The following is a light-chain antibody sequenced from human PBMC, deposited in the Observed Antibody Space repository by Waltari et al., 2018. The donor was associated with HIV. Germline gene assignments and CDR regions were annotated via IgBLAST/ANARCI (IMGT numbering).Light chain of an antibody. CDR2: DES. J-gene: IGLJ3*02. Sequence: YVLPQPPSVSVAPGPPARIPCGVHNIGRNSVQGYQQKPGQAPVLVVYDESDRPSGIPERFSGSNSGNTATLTISRVEAGDEADYYCQVWDSSSDHRVFGGGTKLTVL. V-gene: IGLV3-21*02. CDR3: QVWDSSSDHRV. CDR1: NIGRNS.